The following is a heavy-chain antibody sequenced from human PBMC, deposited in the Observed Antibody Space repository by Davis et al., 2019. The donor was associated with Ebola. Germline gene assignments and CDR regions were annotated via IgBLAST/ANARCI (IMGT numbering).Heavy chain of an antibody. Sequence: PGGSLRLSCAASGFTFSGSAMHWVRQASGKGLEWVGRIRSKANSYATAYAASVKGRFTISRDDSKNTAYLQMNSLKTEDMAVYYCTGTAGQFDYWGQGTLVTVSS. CDR1: GFTFSGSA. V-gene: IGHV3-73*01. CDR2: IRSKANSYAT. J-gene: IGHJ4*02. CDR3: TGTAGQFDY.